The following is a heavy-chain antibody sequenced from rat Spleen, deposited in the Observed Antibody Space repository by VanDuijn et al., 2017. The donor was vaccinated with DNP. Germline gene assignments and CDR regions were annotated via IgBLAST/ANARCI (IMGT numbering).Heavy chain of an antibody. Sequence: EVQLVESGGGLVQPGRSLKLSCAASGFTFSDYYMAWVRQAPTKGLEWVAYISTGGGNTYYRDSVKGRFTISRDNAKNTQYLQMDSLRSEDTATYYCTTHIPNSGYGRFAYWGQGTLVTVSS. CDR1: GFTFSDYY. D-gene: IGHD4-3*01. V-gene: IGHV5S13*01. J-gene: IGHJ3*01. CDR3: TTHIPNSGYGRFAY. CDR2: ISTGGGNT.